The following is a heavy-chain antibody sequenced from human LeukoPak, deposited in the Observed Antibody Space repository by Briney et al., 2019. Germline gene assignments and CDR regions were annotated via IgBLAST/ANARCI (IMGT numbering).Heavy chain of an antibody. Sequence: PGGSLRLSCAASGFPFHSYWMSWVRQAPGQGREWVANINQDGSEKYYVDSVNGRFTISRDNAKNSLYLQMNSLRAEDTAVYYCARDRGVVGQFDPWGQGTLVTVSS. CDR3: ARDRGVVGQFDP. D-gene: IGHD2-15*01. CDR1: GFPFHSYW. CDR2: INQDGSEK. J-gene: IGHJ5*02. V-gene: IGHV3-7*04.